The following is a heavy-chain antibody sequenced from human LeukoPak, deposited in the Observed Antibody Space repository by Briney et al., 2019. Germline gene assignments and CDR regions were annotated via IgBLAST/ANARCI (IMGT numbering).Heavy chain of an antibody. V-gene: IGHV3-11*06. Sequence: GGSLRLSCAASGFSFSDDYMSWIRQAPGKGLEWLSYVSGTSTYTNYAGSVRGRFTISRDNAKNSLYLQMNSLRAEDTAVYYCVRLSDARPSSWGQGTLVIVSS. CDR1: GFSFSDDY. CDR3: VRLSDARPSS. CDR2: VSGTSTYT. J-gene: IGHJ5*02.